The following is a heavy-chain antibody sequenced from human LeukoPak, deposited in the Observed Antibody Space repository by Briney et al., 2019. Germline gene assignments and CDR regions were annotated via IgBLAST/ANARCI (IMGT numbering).Heavy chain of an antibody. J-gene: IGHJ5*02. CDR1: GGSFSGYY. D-gene: IGHD2-2*01. V-gene: IGHV4-34*01. CDR3: ARLQYCSGTSCYWFDP. CDR2: VNHRGST. Sequence: SETLSLTCAVYGGSFSGYYWSWIRQPPGKGLEWIGEVNHRGSTNYNPSLKSRVTISVDTSKNQFSLRLSSVTAADTAVYYCARLQYCSGTSCYWFDPWGQGTLVTVSS.